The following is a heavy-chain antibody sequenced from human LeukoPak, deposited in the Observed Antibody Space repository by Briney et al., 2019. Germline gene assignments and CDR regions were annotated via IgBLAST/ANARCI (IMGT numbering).Heavy chain of an antibody. Sequence: GASVKVSCKVSGYTLTELSMHWVRQAPGKGLEWMGGFDPEDGETIYAQKFQGRVTMTRNTSISTAYMELSNLRSEDTAVYYCARGRSGAVAATSGFWGQGTLVTVSS. D-gene: IGHD2-15*01. CDR1: GYTLTELS. CDR3: ARGRSGAVAATSGF. J-gene: IGHJ4*02. V-gene: IGHV1-24*01. CDR2: FDPEDGET.